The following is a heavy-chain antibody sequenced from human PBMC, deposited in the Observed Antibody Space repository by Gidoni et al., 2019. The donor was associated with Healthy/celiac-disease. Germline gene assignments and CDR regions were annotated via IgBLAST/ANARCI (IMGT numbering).Heavy chain of an antibody. D-gene: IGHD3-22*01. V-gene: IGHV4-34*01. Sequence: VQLQQWGAGLLKPSETLSLTCAVYGGSFSGYYWSWIRQPPGKGLEWIGEINHSGSTNYNPSRKSRVTISVDTSKNQFSLKLSSVTAADTAVYYCARGVSSIITRDAFDIWGQGTMVTVSS. CDR3: ARGVSSIITRDAFDI. CDR1: GGSFSGYY. CDR2: INHSGST. J-gene: IGHJ3*02.